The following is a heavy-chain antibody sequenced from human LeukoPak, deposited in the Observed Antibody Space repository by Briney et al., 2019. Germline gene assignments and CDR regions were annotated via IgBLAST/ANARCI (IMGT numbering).Heavy chain of an antibody. CDR2: IKSKTGGGTT. CDR1: GFTFSNAW. Sequence: GSLRLSCAASGFTFSNAWMSWVRQAPGKGLEWVGRIKSKTGGGTTDYAAPVKGRFTISRDDSKNTLYLQMNSLKTEDTAVYYCTTDLVFDIWGRGTMVTVSS. CDR3: TTDLVFDI. D-gene: IGHD6-6*01. V-gene: IGHV3-15*01. J-gene: IGHJ3*02.